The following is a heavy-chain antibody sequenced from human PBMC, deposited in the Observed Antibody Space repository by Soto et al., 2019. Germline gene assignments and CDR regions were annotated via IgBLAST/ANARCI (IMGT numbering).Heavy chain of an antibody. D-gene: IGHD3-16*01. CDR1: GFTFSSYA. V-gene: IGHV3-23*01. J-gene: IGHJ6*03. Sequence: GGSLRLSCAASGFTFSSYAMSWVRQAPGKGLEWVSAISGSGGSTYYADSVKGRFTISRDNSKNTLYLQMNSLRAEDKAVDYCAGRGGEDYSCYMDVWGKGTTVTVSS. CDR2: ISGSGGST. CDR3: AGRGGEDYSCYMDV.